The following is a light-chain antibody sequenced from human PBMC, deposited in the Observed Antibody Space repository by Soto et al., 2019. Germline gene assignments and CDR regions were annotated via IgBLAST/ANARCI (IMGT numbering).Light chain of an antibody. CDR1: QSVRSAY. CDR2: GTS. V-gene: IGKV3-20*01. CDR3: QQYGTSPYT. J-gene: IGKJ2*01. Sequence: ENVLTQSPGTLSLYPGERATLSCRASQSVRSAYLAWYQQKPGQSPRLLIYGTSSRATGIPDRFSGSGSGTDFTLTISRLEPEDFAVYLCQQYGTSPYTFGQGTKLEIK.